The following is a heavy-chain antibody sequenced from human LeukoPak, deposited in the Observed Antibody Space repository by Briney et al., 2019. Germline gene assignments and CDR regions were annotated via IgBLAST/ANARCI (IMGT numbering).Heavy chain of an antibody. CDR2: ISYSGST. J-gene: IGHJ5*02. V-gene: IGHV4-59*12. Sequence: PSETLSLTCTVSGGSSSTYYWAWIRQPPGKGLEWVASISYSGSTFYSPSLNSRVTTSVDTSKNQFSLNLNSLTAADTAVYYCARDQNFSRRSGWFDPWGQGTLVTVSS. D-gene: IGHD1-14*01. CDR3: ARDQNFSRRSGWFDP. CDR1: GGSSSTYY.